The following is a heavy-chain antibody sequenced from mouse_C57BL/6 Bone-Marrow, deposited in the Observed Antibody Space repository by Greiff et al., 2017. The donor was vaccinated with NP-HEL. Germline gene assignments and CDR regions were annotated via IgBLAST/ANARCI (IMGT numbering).Heavy chain of an antibody. CDR2: INPSNGGT. V-gene: IGHV1-53*01. D-gene: IGHD2-1*01. CDR3: ARKKEVYGNYRY. Sequence: QVQLQQPGTELVKPGASVKLSCKASGYTFTSYWMHWVKQRPGQGLVWIGNINPSNGGTNYNEKFKSKATLTVDKSSSTAYMQLSSLTSEDSAVYYCARKKEVYGNYRYWGQGTTLTVSS. CDR1: GYTFTSYW. J-gene: IGHJ2*01.